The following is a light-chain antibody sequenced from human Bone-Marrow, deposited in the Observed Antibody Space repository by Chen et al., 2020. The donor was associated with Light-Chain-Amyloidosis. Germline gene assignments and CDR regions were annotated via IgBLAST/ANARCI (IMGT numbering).Light chain of an antibody. CDR2: KAS. CDR3: QQYSGNPLT. Sequence: DIQMTQSPSTLSASVGDRVTITCRASQIISSWLAWYQQKPGKAPNLLIYKASSLKSGVPSRFSGSGSGTEFTLTINSLQPDDIATYYCQQYSGNPLTFGGGIRVEIK. J-gene: IGKJ4*01. V-gene: IGKV1-5*03. CDR1: QIISSW.